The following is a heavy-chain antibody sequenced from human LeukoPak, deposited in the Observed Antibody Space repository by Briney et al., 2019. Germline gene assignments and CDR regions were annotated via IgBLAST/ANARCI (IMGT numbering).Heavy chain of an antibody. V-gene: IGHV3-23*01. CDR1: GFTFSSYA. CDR2: ISGSGGST. Sequence: GGSLRLSCAASGFTFSSYAMSWVRQAPGKGLEWVSAISGSGGSTYYADSVKGRFTISRDNSKNTLYLQMNSLRAEDTAVYYCAKDQVARMVRAVNPPFDYWGQGTLVTVSS. J-gene: IGHJ4*02. D-gene: IGHD3-10*01. CDR3: AKDQVARMVRAVNPPFDY.